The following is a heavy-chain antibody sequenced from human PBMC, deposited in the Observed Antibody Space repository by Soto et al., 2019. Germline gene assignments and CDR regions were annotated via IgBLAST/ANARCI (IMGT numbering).Heavy chain of an antibody. D-gene: IGHD6-13*01. CDR3: AAVPRPYSSSLYDY. CDR1: GFTFTSSA. Sequence: SVKVSCKASGFTFTSSAVQWVRQARGQRLEWIGWIVVGSGNTNYAQKFQERVTITRDMSTSTAYMELSSLRSEDTAVYYCAAVPRPYSSSLYDYWGQGTLVTVSS. J-gene: IGHJ4*02. CDR2: IVVGSGNT. V-gene: IGHV1-58*01.